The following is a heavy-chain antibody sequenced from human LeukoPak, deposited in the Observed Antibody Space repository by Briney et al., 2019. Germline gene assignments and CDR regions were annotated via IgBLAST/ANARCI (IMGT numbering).Heavy chain of an antibody. J-gene: IGHJ4*02. CDR2: IYYSGST. CDR1: GVSISSYY. CDR3: ARGRRKPYQLLKDY. V-gene: IGHV4-59*01. D-gene: IGHD2-2*01. Sequence: SETLSLTCTVSGVSISSYYWSWIRQPPGKGLEWSGYIYYSGSTNYNPSLKSRVTISVDTSKNQFSLKLSSVTAADTAVYYCARGRRKPYQLLKDYWGQGALVTVSS.